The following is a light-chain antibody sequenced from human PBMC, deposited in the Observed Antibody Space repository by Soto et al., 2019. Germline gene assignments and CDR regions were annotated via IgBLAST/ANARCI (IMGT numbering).Light chain of an antibody. J-gene: IGLJ3*02. CDR3: QSYDSSLSGWV. CDR1: SSNIGAGYD. V-gene: IGLV1-40*01. Sequence: QSVLTQPPSVSGAPGQRVTISCTGSSSNIGAGYDVTWYQQLPGTAPKLLIYGNSHRPSGVPDRFSGSKSGTSASLAITGLQAEDEADYYCQSYDSSLSGWVFGGGTKLTVL. CDR2: GNS.